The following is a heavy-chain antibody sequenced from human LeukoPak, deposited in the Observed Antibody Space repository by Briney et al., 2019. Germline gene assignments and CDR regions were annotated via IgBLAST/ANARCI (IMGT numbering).Heavy chain of an antibody. CDR2: IYDSGTT. CDR3: ARMQRATTIPGYYFDY. J-gene: IGHJ4*02. V-gene: IGHV4-59*01. Sequence: SETLSLTCTVSGGSLIGFYWSWSRQSPEHGLEGIGYIYDSGTTNFHPSLKSRVTISRETSNNPLSLKLSSVTSADTAVYYCARMQRATTIPGYYFDYWGQGMLVTVS. D-gene: IGHD5-24*01. CDR1: GGSLIGFY.